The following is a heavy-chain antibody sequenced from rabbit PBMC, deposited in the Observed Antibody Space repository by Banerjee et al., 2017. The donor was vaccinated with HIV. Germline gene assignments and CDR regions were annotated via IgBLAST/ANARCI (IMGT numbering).Heavy chain of an antibody. CDR3: ARDSVAGDGDYSYDL. J-gene: IGHJ4*01. Sequence: QEHLVESGGGLVTLGGSLKLTCKASGIDFSRSFWISWVRQTPGKGLEWIGCIYPTYGATDYANWVNGRFTISLDNAQNTVFLQMTSLTAADTATYFCARDSVAGDGDYSYDLWGPGTLVTVS. CDR2: IYPTYGAT. CDR1: GIDFSRSFW. D-gene: IGHD6-1*01. V-gene: IGHV1S43*01.